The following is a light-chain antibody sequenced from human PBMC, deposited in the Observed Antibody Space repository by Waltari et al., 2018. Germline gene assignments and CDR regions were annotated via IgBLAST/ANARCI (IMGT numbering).Light chain of an antibody. CDR3: GSHTSSSPLI. J-gene: IGLJ2*01. CDR1: SSDVGHYNH. V-gene: IGLV2-14*03. CDR2: DVS. Sequence: SALTQPASVSGSPGQSVTISCTGTSSDVGHYNHVSWYQQHPGKAPKLMIYDVSNRPSGVSNRFSGSKSGNTASLTISGLQAQDEADYYCGSHTSSSPLIFGGGTKLTVL.